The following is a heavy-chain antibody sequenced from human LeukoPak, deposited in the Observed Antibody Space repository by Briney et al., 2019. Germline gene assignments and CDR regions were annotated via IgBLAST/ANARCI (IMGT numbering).Heavy chain of an antibody. V-gene: IGHV4-34*01. Sequence: LVKPSETLSLTCAVYGGSFSGYYWSWIRQPPGKGLEWIGEINHSGSTNYNPSLKSRVTISVDTSKNQFSLKLSSVTAADTAVYYCARVYANSEVDYYDSSGPEDYWGQGTLVTVSS. J-gene: IGHJ4*02. D-gene: IGHD3-22*01. CDR3: ARVYANSEVDYYDSSGPEDY. CDR1: GGSFSGYY. CDR2: INHSGST.